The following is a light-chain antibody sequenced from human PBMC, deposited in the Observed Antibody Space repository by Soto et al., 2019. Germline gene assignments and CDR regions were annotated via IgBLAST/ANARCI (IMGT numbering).Light chain of an antibody. CDR1: QRISTW. J-gene: IGKJ1*01. Sequence: DLQMTQSPSTLSASVGDRVTITCRASQRISTWLAWYQQKPGKAPTLLISDASNLESGVPSRFSGSGSGTEFTHNLSSLQPDDLATYYCQHYNMYPGTFGQGTKVEIK. V-gene: IGKV1-5*01. CDR2: DAS. CDR3: QHYNMYPGT.